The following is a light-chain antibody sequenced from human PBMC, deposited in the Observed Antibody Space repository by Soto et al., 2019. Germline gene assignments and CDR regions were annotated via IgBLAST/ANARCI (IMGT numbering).Light chain of an antibody. CDR1: QDITNH. J-gene: IGKJ3*01. CDR3: QKYDDVPQ. CDR2: DAS. V-gene: IGKV1-33*01. Sequence: DIQMTQSPSSLSASVGDTVTITCQASQDITNHLNWYQQKPGKAPNLLIYDASHLETGGPSRFSGSGSGTYFTLTISSLQPEDIATYYCQKYDDVPQFGPGTKVDF.